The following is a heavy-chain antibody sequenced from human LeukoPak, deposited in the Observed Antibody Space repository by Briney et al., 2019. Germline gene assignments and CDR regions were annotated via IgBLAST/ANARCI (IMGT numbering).Heavy chain of an antibody. J-gene: IGHJ4*02. Sequence: SETLSLTCSVSGGSVRSYYWSWIRQPPGKGLEWIGYIHYSGSTNYNPSLKSRVIISIDTSKDEFSLELSSVTAADTAVYYCAKSGLFYDFWSGQPDWGQGVLVTVSS. D-gene: IGHD3-3*01. CDR1: GGSVRSYY. V-gene: IGHV4-59*08. CDR3: AKSGLFYDFWSGQPD. CDR2: IHYSGST.